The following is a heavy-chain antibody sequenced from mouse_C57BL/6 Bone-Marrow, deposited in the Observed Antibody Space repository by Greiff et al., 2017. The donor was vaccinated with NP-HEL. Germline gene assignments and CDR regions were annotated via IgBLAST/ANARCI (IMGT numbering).Heavy chain of an antibody. Sequence: EVQLVESGGGLVQPKGSLKLSCAASGFTFNTYALHWVRQAPGQGLEWVARIRSKSSNYATYYDDSVKYRFTISRDDSQSMLYLQMNNLKTEDTAMYYWVRDHRAWLRDWYFDVWGTGTTVTVSS. CDR1: GFTFNTYA. CDR3: VRDHRAWLRDWYFDV. J-gene: IGHJ1*03. CDR2: IRSKSSNYAT. D-gene: IGHD2-2*01. V-gene: IGHV10-3*01.